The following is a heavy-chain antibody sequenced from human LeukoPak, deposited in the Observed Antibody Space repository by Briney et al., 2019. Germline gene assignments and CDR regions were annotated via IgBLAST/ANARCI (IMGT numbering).Heavy chain of an antibody. CDR3: AKDSDTAMVTHYGMDV. CDR2: ISGDGGST. CDR1: GFTFDDYA. V-gene: IGHV3-43*02. Sequence: GGSLRLSCAASGFTFDDYAMHWVRQAPGKGLEGVCLISGDGGSTYYADSVKGRITISRDNSKNSLYLQMNSLRTEDTALYYCAKDSDTAMVTHYGMDVWGQGTTVTVSS. J-gene: IGHJ6*02. D-gene: IGHD5-18*01.